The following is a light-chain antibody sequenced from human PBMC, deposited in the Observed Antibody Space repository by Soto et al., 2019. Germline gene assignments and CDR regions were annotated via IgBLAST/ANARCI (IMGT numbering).Light chain of an antibody. Sequence: QSALTQPDSVSGSPGQSITISCTGTSSDVGGYNYVSWYQQHPGKAPKLLIYDVSNRPSGVSNRFSGSKSGNTASLTISGLQAEDEADYYCSSYTSSSTFVFGGGTKVTVL. CDR2: DVS. J-gene: IGLJ2*01. V-gene: IGLV2-14*01. CDR3: SSYTSSSTFV. CDR1: SSDVGGYNY.